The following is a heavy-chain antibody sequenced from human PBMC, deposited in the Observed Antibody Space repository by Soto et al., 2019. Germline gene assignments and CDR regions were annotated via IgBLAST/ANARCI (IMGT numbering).Heavy chain of an antibody. Sequence: PVGSLRLSCATSGFTFSNFDMHWVSQVPGKGLEWVSAIGAARDPYYLGSVKGRFTISRENAKNSVYLQMNDLRAGDSAVYYCARAYTGRLPRRADYYYAMDVWGQGTTVTVSS. D-gene: IGHD2-2*02. CDR3: ARAYTGRLPRRADYYYAMDV. J-gene: IGHJ6*02. V-gene: IGHV3-13*05. CDR1: GFTFSNFD. CDR2: IGAARDP.